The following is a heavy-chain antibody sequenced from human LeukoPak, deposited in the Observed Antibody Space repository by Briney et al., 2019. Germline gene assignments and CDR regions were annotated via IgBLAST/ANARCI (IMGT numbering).Heavy chain of an antibody. V-gene: IGHV3-9*01. D-gene: IGHD1-26*01. CDR3: AKDMTYRVAATDAFDI. Sequence: GMSVTLSCAASGFTCEDYDMQWVGQAPGKGGVGVSDIMWNSGNRGYAYSVRGRFTIFRDNENTSLYLQMNSMRDEATALYYSAKDMTYRVAATDAFDIWGQGTMVTVSS. CDR1: GFTCEDYD. J-gene: IGHJ3*02. CDR2: IMWNSGNR.